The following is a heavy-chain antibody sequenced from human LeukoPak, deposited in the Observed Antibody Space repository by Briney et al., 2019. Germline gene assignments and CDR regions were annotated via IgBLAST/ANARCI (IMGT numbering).Heavy chain of an antibody. J-gene: IGHJ5*02. CDR2: IIPILGIA. D-gene: IGHD5-24*01. Sequence: GASVKVSCKASGGTFSSYAISWVRQAPGQGLEWMGRIIPILGIANYAQKFQGRVTITADKSTSTAYMELSSLRSEDTAVYYCARDSNSVEMATSTWFDPWGQGTLVTVSS. CDR3: ARDSNSVEMATSTWFDP. CDR1: GGTFSSYA. V-gene: IGHV1-69*04.